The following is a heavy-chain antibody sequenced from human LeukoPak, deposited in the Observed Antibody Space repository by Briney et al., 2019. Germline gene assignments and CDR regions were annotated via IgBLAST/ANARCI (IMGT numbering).Heavy chain of an antibody. CDR2: IYYSGST. CDR1: GGSISSSSYY. Sequence: PSETLSLTCTVSGGSISSSSYYWGWIRQPPGKGLEWIGYIYYSGSTNYNPSLKSRVTISVDTSKNQFSLKLSSVTAADTAVYYCARHKPVWQQLVQGGLDYYYGMDVWGQGTTVTVSS. CDR3: ARHKPVWQQLVQGGLDYYYGMDV. J-gene: IGHJ6*02. V-gene: IGHV4-61*05. D-gene: IGHD6-13*01.